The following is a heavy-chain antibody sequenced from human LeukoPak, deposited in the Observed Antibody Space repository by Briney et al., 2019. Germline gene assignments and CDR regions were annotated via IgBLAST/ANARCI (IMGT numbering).Heavy chain of an antibody. Sequence: PGGSLRLSCAASGFTFSSYWMSWVRQAPGKGLEWVANMKQDGSEKYSVDSVKGRFTISRDNAKNSLYMQMNSLRAEDTAVYYCARVMSASVWRSYGSYYYYYMDIWGKGTTVTVSS. CDR2: MKQDGSEK. V-gene: IGHV3-7*01. J-gene: IGHJ6*03. CDR3: ARVMSASVWRSYGSYYYYYMDI. D-gene: IGHD3-16*01. CDR1: GFTFSSYW.